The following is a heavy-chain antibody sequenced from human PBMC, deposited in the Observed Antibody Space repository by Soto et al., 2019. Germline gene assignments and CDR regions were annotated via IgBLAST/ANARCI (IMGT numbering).Heavy chain of an antibody. Sequence: WSLRLSFSSSGFTFSSYAMSWVRQAPVKWLEWVSAISGSGGSTYYADSVKGRFTISRDNSKNTLYLQMNSLRAEDTAVYYCAKDGFGELTNYYYYYGMDVWGQGTTVTVSS. CDR1: GFTFSSYA. CDR2: ISGSGGST. CDR3: AKDGFGELTNYYYYYGMDV. J-gene: IGHJ6*02. D-gene: IGHD3-10*01. V-gene: IGHV3-23*01.